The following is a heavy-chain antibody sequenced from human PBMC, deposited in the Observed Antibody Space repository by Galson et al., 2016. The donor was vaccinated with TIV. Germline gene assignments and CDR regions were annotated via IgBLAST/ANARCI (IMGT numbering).Heavy chain of an antibody. D-gene: IGHD1-26*01. CDR2: IIPIFRTS. J-gene: IGHJ6*02. V-gene: IGHV1-69*13. CDR1: GGTFNKYA. Sequence: SVKVSCKASGGTFNKYAIGWVRQAPGQGLEWMGGIIPIFRTSRYAQKFQGRVTITADEYMSTVDMELSSLRSEDTAVCYCVRGMGATTYYQYGMDVWGQGTTVTVSS. CDR3: VRGMGATTYYQYGMDV.